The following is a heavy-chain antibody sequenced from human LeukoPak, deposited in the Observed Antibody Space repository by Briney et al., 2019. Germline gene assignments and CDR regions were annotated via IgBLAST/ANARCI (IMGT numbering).Heavy chain of an antibody. CDR3: ARGVVPAVNWFDP. V-gene: IGHV4-59*01. CDR1: GGSISSYY. Sequence: SSETLSLTCTVSGGSISSYYWSWIRQPPGKGLEWIGYIYYSGSTNYNPSLKSRVTISVDTSKNQFSLKLSSVTAADTAVYYYARGVVPAVNWFDPWGQGTLVTVSS. J-gene: IGHJ5*02. D-gene: IGHD2-2*01. CDR2: IYYSGST.